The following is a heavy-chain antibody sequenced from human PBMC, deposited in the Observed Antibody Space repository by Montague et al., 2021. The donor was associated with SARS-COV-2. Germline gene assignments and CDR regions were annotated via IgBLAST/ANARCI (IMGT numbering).Heavy chain of an antibody. J-gene: IGHJ4*02. CDR1: GSSFNSGAYF. CDR3: ARGVIAAPGYFDY. V-gene: IGHV4-31*03. D-gene: IGHD2-15*01. Sequence: TLSLTCTVSGSSFNSGAYFWSWIRQHPEKGLDWIAYIYYSGNTYYNPSLKTRVALSVDTSKKQFSLNLTSVTAADTATYYCARGVIAAPGYFDYWGQGTLVTVSS. CDR2: IYYSGNT.